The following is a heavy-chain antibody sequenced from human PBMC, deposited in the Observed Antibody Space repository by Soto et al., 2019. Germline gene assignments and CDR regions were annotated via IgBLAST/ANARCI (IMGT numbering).Heavy chain of an antibody. CDR3: ARALRYSSGLIREFDY. CDR1: GYTLTELS. V-gene: IGHV1-24*01. CDR2: FDPEDGET. J-gene: IGHJ4*02. D-gene: IGHD6-19*01. Sequence: ASVKVSCKVSGYTLTELSMHWVRQAPGKGLEWMGGFDPEDGETNYAQKLQGRVTMTTDTSTSTAYMELRSLRSDDTAVYYCARALRYSSGLIREFDYWGQGTLVTVSS.